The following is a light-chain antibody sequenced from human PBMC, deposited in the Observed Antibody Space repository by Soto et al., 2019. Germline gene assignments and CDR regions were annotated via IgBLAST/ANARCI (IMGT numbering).Light chain of an antibody. CDR1: SSDVGAYNS. CDR3: CSSAPESTYV. CDR2: KGT. J-gene: IGLJ1*01. Sequence: QSARAQPASVSGSPGQSITISCTGTSSDVGAYNSVSWYQQHPHRAPQVIIYKGTQRPSGVSNRFSDSTSGNAASLTISALQTDDEADYFCCSSAPESTYVCGTGTKVTVL. V-gene: IGLV2-23*01.